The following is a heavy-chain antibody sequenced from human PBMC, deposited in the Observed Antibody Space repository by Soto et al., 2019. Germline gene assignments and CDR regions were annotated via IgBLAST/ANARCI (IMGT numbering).Heavy chain of an antibody. CDR3: ARFDFTDCSNGFCSFVDNHYMD. CDR2: INPKSGGT. CDR1: GYSFTDYH. D-gene: IGHD2-8*01. Sequence: VKLACKASGYSFTDYHIHWVRQAPGQGLEWLGRINPKSGGTSTAQKFQGWVTMTTDTSISTASMELTRLTSDDTAIYYCARFDFTDCSNGFCSFVDNHYMD. J-gene: IGHJ6*01. V-gene: IGHV1-2*04.